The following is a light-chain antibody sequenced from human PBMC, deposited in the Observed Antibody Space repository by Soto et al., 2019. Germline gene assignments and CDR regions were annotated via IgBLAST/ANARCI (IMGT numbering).Light chain of an antibody. CDR3: QAWGTGIRV. V-gene: IGLV4-69*01. J-gene: IGLJ2*01. CDR1: SGHSSYS. CDR2: LNSDGSH. Sequence: QPVLTQSPSASASLGASVKLTCTLSSGHSSYSIAWHQQQPEKGPRYLMNLNSDGSHSKGDGIPDRFSGSRSGAERYLTISSLQSEDEADYYCQAWGTGIRVFGGGTKLTVL.